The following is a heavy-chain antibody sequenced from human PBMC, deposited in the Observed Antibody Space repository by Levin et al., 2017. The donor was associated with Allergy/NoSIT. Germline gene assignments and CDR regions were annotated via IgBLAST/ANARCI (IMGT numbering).Heavy chain of an antibody. D-gene: IGHD2-2*01. CDR2: MSSAGHT. V-gene: IGHV4-39*06. CDR3: ARSPAVAAAPHYLDH. CDR1: GDSIITDNYF. Sequence: SETLSLTCTVSGDSIITDNYFWGWVRQPPGKGLEWVGSMSSAGHTYHNPSLNSRVTISLETSKNQLTLRMHSLTAADTALYFCARSPAVAAAPHYLDHWGQGTQVTVSS. J-gene: IGHJ4*02.